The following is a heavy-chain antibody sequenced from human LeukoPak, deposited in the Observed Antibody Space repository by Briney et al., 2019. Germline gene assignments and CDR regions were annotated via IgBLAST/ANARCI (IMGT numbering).Heavy chain of an antibody. CDR3: LYGYKIAHY. Sequence: GGSLRLSCAASGFTLSSYGMSWVRQAPGKGLEWVSAISGGGGSTYYADSVKGRFTISRDNSKNTLYLQMKSLRAEDTAVYYCLYGYKIAHYWGQGTLVTVSS. CDR1: GFTLSSYG. J-gene: IGHJ4*02. CDR2: ISGGGGST. V-gene: IGHV3-23*01. D-gene: IGHD5-18*01.